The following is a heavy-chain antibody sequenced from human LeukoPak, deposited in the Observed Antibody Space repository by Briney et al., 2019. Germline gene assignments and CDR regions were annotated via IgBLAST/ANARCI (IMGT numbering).Heavy chain of an antibody. J-gene: IGHJ4*02. D-gene: IGHD3-22*01. CDR2: IRSKAYGGTT. CDR1: GFTFGDYA. CDR3: TRDLNYDSSGYYPGPVDY. V-gene: IGHV3-49*04. Sequence: GGSLRLSCTASGFTFGDYAMSWVRQAPGKGLEWVGFIRSKAYGGTTEYAASVKGRFTISRDDSKSIAYLQMNSLKTEDTAVYYCTRDLNYDSSGYYPGPVDYWGQGTLVTVSP.